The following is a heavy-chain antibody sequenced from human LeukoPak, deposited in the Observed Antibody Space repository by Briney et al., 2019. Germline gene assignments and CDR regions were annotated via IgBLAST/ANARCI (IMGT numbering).Heavy chain of an antibody. CDR1: GGSFSGYY. CDR2: INHSGST. D-gene: IGHD3-22*01. Sequence: SETLSLTCAVYGGSFSGYYWSWIRQPPGKGLEWIGEINHSGSTNYNPSLKSRVTISVDTSKNQFSLKLSSVTAADTAVYYCARHLREPVYYDSSGYYPYYFDYWGQGTLVTVSS. J-gene: IGHJ4*02. CDR3: ARHLREPVYYDSSGYYPYYFDY. V-gene: IGHV4-34*01.